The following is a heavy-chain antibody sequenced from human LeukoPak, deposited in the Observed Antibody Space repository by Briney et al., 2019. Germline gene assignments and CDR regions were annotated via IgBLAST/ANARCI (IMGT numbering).Heavy chain of an antibody. CDR1: GGSISSSSYY. J-gene: IGHJ4*02. CDR3: ARQQWLALYYFDY. V-gene: IGHV4-39*01. D-gene: IGHD6-19*01. Sequence: SETLSLTCTVSGGSISSSSYYWGWIRQPPGKGLEWIGSIYYSGSTYYNPALKSQVTISVDTSKNQFSLKLSSVTAADTAVYYCARQQWLALYYFDYWGQGTLVTVSS. CDR2: IYYSGST.